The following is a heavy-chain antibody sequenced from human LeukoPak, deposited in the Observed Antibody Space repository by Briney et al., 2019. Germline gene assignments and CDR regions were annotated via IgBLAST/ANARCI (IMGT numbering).Heavy chain of an antibody. V-gene: IGHV3-23*01. CDR1: GFTFSNYA. D-gene: IGHD3-16*01. J-gene: IGHJ5*02. CDR2: INGRGDNT. Sequence: QSGGSLRLSCAASGFTFSNYAMSWVRQAPGKGLEWVSAINGRGDNTYYADFVKGRFTISRDDCKSTVYLQMNSLTPEDPAVYYCAKDRVSPGFNWFDPWGQGTLVTASS. CDR3: AKDRVSPGFNWFDP.